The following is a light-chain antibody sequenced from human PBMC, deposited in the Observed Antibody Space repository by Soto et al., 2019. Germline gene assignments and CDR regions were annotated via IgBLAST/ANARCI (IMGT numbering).Light chain of an antibody. CDR3: QQYGSLPRT. J-gene: IGKJ1*01. V-gene: IGKV3-20*01. CDR1: QSVSSN. Sequence: EIVMTQSPATLSVSLGERATLSCRASQSVSSNLAWYQLKPGQAPRLLIYGASSRATGIPDRFSGSGSGIDFTLTISRLEPEDFAVYYCQQYGSLPRTFGQGTKVDI. CDR2: GAS.